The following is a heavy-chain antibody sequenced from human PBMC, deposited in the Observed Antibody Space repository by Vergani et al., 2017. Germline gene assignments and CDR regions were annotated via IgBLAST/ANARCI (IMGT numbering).Heavy chain of an antibody. CDR1: GFTFTSSA. CDR3: ARAIKYYYDSSGYNNWFDP. Sequence: QMQLVQSGPEVKKPGTSVKVSCKASGFTFTSSAVQWVRQARGQRLEWIGWIVVGSGNTNYAQKFQERVTITRDMSTSTAYMELSSLRSEDTAVYYCARAIKYYYDSSGYNNWFDPWGQGTLVTVSS. V-gene: IGHV1-58*01. D-gene: IGHD3-22*01. CDR2: IVVGSGNT. J-gene: IGHJ5*02.